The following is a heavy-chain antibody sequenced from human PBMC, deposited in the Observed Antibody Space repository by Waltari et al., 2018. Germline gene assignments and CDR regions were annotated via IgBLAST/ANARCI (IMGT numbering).Heavy chain of an antibody. Sequence: PPGRGLDVMETMSYLGDTNSTPSRKSRGTIARDTSTNQWSLKLGSVSAADTAMYNCATYIGASVGTAAFDVWGQGTMVTVSS. CDR3: ATYIGASVGTAAFDV. D-gene: IGHD5-12*01. V-gene: IGHV4-39*01. J-gene: IGHJ3*01. CDR2: MSYLGDT.